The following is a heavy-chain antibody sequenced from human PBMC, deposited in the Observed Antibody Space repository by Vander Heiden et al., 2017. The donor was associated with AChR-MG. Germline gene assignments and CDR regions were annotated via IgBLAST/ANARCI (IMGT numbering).Heavy chain of an antibody. D-gene: IGHD6-19*01. CDR3: ATGGSGWPFDY. Sequence: QVQLQESGPGLVKPSETLSLTCTVSGGSMSSYYWSWLRQPPGQGVEWIGFIYYSGSTSYNPSLKSRVNISVDTSKNQFSLELRSPTAADAAVYYCATGGSGWPFDYWGQGTLVIVSS. CDR1: GGSMSSYY. CDR2: IYYSGST. V-gene: IGHV4-59*01. J-gene: IGHJ4*02.